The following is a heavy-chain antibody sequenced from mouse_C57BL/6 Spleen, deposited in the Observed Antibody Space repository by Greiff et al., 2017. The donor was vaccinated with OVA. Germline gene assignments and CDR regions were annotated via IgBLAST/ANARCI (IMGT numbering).Heavy chain of an antibody. V-gene: IGHV1-64*01. CDR1: GYTFTSYW. D-gene: IGHD1-1*01. CDR2: IHPNSGST. Sequence: QVQLQQPGAELVKPGASVKLSCKASGYTFTSYWMHWVKQRPGQGLEWIGMIHPNSGSTNYNEKFKSKATLTVDKSSSTAYMQRSSLTSEDSAVYYGAITTVVPWDYWGQGTTLTVSS. J-gene: IGHJ2*01. CDR3: AITTVVPWDY.